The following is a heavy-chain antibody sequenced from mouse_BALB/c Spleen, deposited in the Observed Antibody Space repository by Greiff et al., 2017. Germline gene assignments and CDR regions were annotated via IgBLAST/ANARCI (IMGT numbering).Heavy chain of an antibody. Sequence: EVKVEESGGGLVQPGGSRKLSCAASGFTFSSFGMHWVRQAPEKGLEWVAYISSGSSTIYYADTVKGRFTISRDNPKNTLFLQMTSLRSEDTAMYYCARGVYFDYWGQGTTLTVSS. J-gene: IGHJ2*01. CDR1: GFTFSSFG. V-gene: IGHV5-17*02. CDR3: ARGVYFDY. CDR2: ISSGSSTI.